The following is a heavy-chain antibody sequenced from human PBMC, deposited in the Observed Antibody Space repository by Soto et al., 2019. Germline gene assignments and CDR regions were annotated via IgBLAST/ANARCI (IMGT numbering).Heavy chain of an antibody. V-gene: IGHV6-1*01. D-gene: IGHD6-13*01. Sequence: SQTLSLTCAISGDSVSSNSASWNWIRQYPSRGLEWLGRTYYRSKWYNDYAVSVKSRITINPDTSKNQFSLQLNSVTPEDTAVYYCARGGHSSSWYLDRDGMDVWGQGTTVTVSS. CDR1: GDSVSSNSAS. CDR3: ARGGHSSSWYLDRDGMDV. J-gene: IGHJ6*02. CDR2: TYYRSKWYN.